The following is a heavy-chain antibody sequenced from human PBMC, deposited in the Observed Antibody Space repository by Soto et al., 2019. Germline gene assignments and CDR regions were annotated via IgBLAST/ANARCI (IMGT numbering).Heavy chain of an antibody. J-gene: IGHJ3*02. CDR1: GGSISSYY. Sequence: SETLSLTCTVSGGSISSYYWSWIRQPPGKGLEWIGYIYYSGSTNYNPSLKSRVTISVDTSKNQISLKLSSVTAADTAVYYCARAHHHDGAFDIWGQGTMVTVSS. CDR3: ARAHHHDGAFDI. V-gene: IGHV4-59*01. CDR2: IYYSGST.